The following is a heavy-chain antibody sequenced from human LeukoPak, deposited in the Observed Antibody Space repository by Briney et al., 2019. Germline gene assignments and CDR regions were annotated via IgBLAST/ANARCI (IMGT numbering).Heavy chain of an antibody. J-gene: IGHJ4*02. CDR1: GGSITGYF. V-gene: IGHV4-59*01. Sequence: SETLSLTCTVSGGSITGYFWSWIRQPPGKGLEWIGCIYYTGSTNCNPSLKSRVTISVDTSKNQFSLNLTSVTAADTAVYYCARGRYGFDSWGQGTLVTVSS. CDR2: IYYTGST. D-gene: IGHD1-26*01. CDR3: ARGRYGFDS.